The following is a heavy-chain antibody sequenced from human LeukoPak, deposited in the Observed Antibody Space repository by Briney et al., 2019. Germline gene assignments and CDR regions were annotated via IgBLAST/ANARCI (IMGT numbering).Heavy chain of an antibody. CDR2: IYHSGST. CDR3: ARVENEGFNWFDP. J-gene: IGHJ5*02. CDR1: GGSISSGGYS. Sequence: SETLSLTCAVSGGSISSGGYSGSWIRQPPGKGLEWIGYIYHSGSTYYNPSLKSRVTISVDRSKNQFSLKLSSVTAADTAVYYCARVENEGFNWFDPWGQGTLVTVSS. V-gene: IGHV4-30-2*01.